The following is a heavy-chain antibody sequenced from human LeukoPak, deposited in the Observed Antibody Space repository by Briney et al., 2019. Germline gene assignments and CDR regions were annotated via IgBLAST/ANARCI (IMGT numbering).Heavy chain of an antibody. J-gene: IGHJ6*03. CDR2: INHSGST. CDR3: ARGFASRKQWLVFGNYYYMDV. D-gene: IGHD6-19*01. Sequence: SETLSLTCTVSGGSISSSSYYWGWIRQPPGKGLEWIGEINHSGSTNYNPSLKSRVTISVDTSKNQFSLKLSSVTAADTAVYYCARGFASRKQWLVFGNYYYMDVWGKGTTVTVSS. V-gene: IGHV4-39*07. CDR1: GGSISSSSYY.